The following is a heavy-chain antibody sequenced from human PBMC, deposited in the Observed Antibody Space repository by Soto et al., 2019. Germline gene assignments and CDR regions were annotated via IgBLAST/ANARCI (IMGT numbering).Heavy chain of an antibody. J-gene: IGHJ6*02. CDR1: GGTFSSYA. CDR3: ARDPPRGYSGYDENYYCYYGMDV. V-gene: IGHV1-69*13. Sequence: SVKVSCKASGGTFSSYAISWVRQAPGQGLEWMGGIIPIFGTANYAQKFQGRVTITADESTSTAYMELSSLRSEDTAVYYCARDPPRGYSGYDENYYCYYGMDVWGQGTTVTVSS. CDR2: IIPIFGTA. D-gene: IGHD5-12*01.